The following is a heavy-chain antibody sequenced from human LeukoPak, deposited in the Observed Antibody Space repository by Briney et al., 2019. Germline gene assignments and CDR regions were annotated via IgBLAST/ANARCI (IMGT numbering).Heavy chain of an antibody. J-gene: IGHJ4*02. D-gene: IGHD3-3*01. Sequence: GGSLRLSCAASGFTFSDYYMSWIRQAPGKGLEWVSYISSSGSTIYYADSVKGRFTISRDNAKNSLYLQMNSLRAEDTAVYYCVSLGLGFWSGYYYFDYWGQGTLVTVSS. CDR3: VSLGLGFWSGYYYFDY. V-gene: IGHV3-11*01. CDR2: ISSSGSTI. CDR1: GFTFSDYY.